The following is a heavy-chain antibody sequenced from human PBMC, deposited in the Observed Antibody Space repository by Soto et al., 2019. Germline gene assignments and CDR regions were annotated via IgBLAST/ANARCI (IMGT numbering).Heavy chain of an antibody. V-gene: IGHV3-15*07. Sequence: SVSNAWMNWVRQAPGKGLEWAGRIKSKTDGGTTDYAAPVKGRFTISRDDSKNTLYLQMNSLKTEDTAVYYCTATVLTYFDYWDQGTLVTVSS. CDR3: TATVLTYFDY. D-gene: IGHD3-9*01. CDR2: IKSKTDGGTT. J-gene: IGHJ4*02. CDR1: SVSNAW.